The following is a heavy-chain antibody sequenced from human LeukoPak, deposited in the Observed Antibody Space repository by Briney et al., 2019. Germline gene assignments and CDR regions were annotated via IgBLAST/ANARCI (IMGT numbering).Heavy chain of an antibody. CDR1: GFSFSNSY. D-gene: IGHD3-16*01. J-gene: IGHJ5*02. CDR3: ASQSFARFDP. Sequence: GESLRLSCAVSGFSFSNSYMTWIRQTPGKGLESLAYISGSGSDIYYADSVKGRFTISRDNSRNSLFLQMSSLRVEDTAVYYCASQSFARFDPWGQGTLVTVSS. CDR2: ISGSGSDI. V-gene: IGHV3-11*04.